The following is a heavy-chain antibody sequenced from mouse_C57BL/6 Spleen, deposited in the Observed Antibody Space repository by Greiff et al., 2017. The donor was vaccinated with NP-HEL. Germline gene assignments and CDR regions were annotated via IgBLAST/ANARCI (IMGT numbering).Heavy chain of an antibody. V-gene: IGHV1-59*01. D-gene: IGHD1-1*01. CDR1: GYTFTDHI. J-gene: IGHJ4*01. CDR2: IYPSASYT. Sequence: VQLQQSGAELARPGASVTLSCKASGYTFTDHIMSWVKKRPGQGLEWMGVIYPSASYTNYNQKFKGKATLTVATSSCTAFMQLRSQTSEDSAVYYCARDYYGSSSGDYWGQGTSVTVSS. CDR3: ARDYYGSSSGDY.